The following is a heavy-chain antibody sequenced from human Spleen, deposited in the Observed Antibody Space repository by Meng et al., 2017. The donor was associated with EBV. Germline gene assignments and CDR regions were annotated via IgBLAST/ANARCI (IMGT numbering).Heavy chain of an antibody. CDR3: AWTSGTSPYYFDY. V-gene: IGHV1-18*04. CDR2: ISAYSGST. CDR1: GHTLTDYY. Sequence: QVQLVQFGAEVKKPGASVKVSCKASGHTLTDYYFSWVRQAPGQGLEWMGWISAYSGSTLYPQNVQGRVTMTTDTFTSTAYMEVRNLRSDDTALYYCAWTSGTSPYYFDYWGQGTLVTVSS. D-gene: IGHD1-26*01. J-gene: IGHJ4*02.